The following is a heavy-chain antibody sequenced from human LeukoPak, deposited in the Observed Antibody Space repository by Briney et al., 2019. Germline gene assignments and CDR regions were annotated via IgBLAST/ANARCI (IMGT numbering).Heavy chain of an antibody. J-gene: IGHJ4*02. Sequence: GGSLRLSCAASGFTFSSYWMSWVRQAPGKGLEWVANIKQDESEKYYVDSVKGRFTISRDNAKSSLYLQMNSLRAEDTAVYYCARALDSSSSRYQAFEEWGQGTLVTVSS. V-gene: IGHV3-7*01. CDR3: ARALDSSSSRYQAFEE. D-gene: IGHD2-2*01. CDR1: GFTFSSYW. CDR2: IKQDESEK.